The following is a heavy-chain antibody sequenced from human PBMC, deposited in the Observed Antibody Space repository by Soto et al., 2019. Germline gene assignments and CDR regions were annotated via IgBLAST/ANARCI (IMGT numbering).Heavy chain of an antibody. D-gene: IGHD4-4*01. CDR2: ISGSGGST. Sequence: EMQLLESGGGLVQPGGSLRLSCAASGFTFSSYAMTWVRQAPGKGLEWVSAISGSGGSTYYADSVKGRFTISRDNSKNTLYLQMNSLRAEDTAVYYCAKDMRGMTTVTTVFDYWGQGTLVTVSS. V-gene: IGHV3-23*01. CDR1: GFTFSSYA. CDR3: AKDMRGMTTVTTVFDY. J-gene: IGHJ4*02.